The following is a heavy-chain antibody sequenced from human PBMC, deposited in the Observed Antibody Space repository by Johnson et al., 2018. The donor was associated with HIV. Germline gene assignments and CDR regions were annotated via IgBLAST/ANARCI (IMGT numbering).Heavy chain of an antibody. CDR1: GFTFDDYA. CDR2: ISIDGSRT. D-gene: IGHD2-2*03. V-gene: IGHV3-74*02. CDR3: ASGYCSSISCYGRKLLDDAFDI. J-gene: IGHJ3*02. Sequence: VQLVESGGGVVQPGGSLRLSCAASGFTFDDYAMHWVRQAPGKGLEWVTRISIDGSRTTYADSVKGRFTISRDNAKNTLYLEMNSLRAEDTAVYYCASGYCSSISCYGRKLLDDAFDIWGQGTMVTVSS.